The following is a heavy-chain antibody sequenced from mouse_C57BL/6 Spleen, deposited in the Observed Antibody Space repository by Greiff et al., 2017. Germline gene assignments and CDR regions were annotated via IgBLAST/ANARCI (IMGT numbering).Heavy chain of an antibody. D-gene: IGHD2-5*01. CDR3: ARENSNYYAMDY. CDR1: GYSITSGYY. Sequence: EVQLKESGPGLVKPSQSLSLTCSVTGYSITSGYYWNWIRQFPGNKLEWMGYISYDGSNNYNPSLKNRISITRDTSKNQFFLKLNSVTTEDTATYYCARENSNYYAMDYWGQGTSVTVSS. V-gene: IGHV3-6*01. CDR2: ISYDGSN. J-gene: IGHJ4*01.